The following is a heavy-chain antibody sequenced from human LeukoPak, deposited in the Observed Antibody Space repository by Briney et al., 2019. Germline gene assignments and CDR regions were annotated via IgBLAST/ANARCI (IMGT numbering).Heavy chain of an antibody. CDR3: AREGIINWFDP. J-gene: IGHJ5*02. CDR2: IKGGSGGT. Sequence: AGGSLRLSCAAPAFTFSGFALSWVRQAPGKGLEWVSTIKGGSGGTYYADSVKGRFTISRDNAKNSLYLQMNSLRAEDTAVYYCAREGIINWFDPWGQGTLVTVSS. D-gene: IGHD2-15*01. V-gene: IGHV3-21*01. CDR1: AFTFSGFA.